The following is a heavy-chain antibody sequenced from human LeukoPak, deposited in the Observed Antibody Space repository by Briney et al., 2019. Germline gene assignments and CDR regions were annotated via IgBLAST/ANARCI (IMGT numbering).Heavy chain of an antibody. CDR2: ISGSGVGT. CDR1: GFTFTSYA. Sequence: GGSLRLSCGAPGFTFTSYAMNWVRQAPGKGLEWVSGISGSGVGTYYADSVKCRFTVSRDNSKNTLYLQMNSLRAEDTAVYYCAKDPSAFDLWGQGTMVTVSS. CDR3: AKDPSAFDL. V-gene: IGHV3-23*01. J-gene: IGHJ3*01.